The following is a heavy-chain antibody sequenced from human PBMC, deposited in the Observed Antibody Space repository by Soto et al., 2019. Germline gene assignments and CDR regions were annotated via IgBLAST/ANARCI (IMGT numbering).Heavy chain of an antibody. Sequence: ESGGGLVQPGGSLRLSCAASGFTFSNYRMDWVRQAPGKGLEWVSYISSSSGTKYYADSVKGRFTISRDNAKNSLYLQMNSLRAEDTAVYYCARVPYCSGGSCYWPFEYWGQGTLVTVSS. V-gene: IGHV3-48*01. CDR2: ISSSSGTK. CDR1: GFTFSNYR. D-gene: IGHD2-15*01. J-gene: IGHJ4*02. CDR3: ARVPYCSGGSCYWPFEY.